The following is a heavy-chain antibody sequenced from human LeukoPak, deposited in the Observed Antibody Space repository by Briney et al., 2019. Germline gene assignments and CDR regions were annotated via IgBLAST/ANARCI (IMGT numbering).Heavy chain of an antibody. J-gene: IGHJ3*02. D-gene: IGHD3-16*02. Sequence: GASVKVSCKASGYTFTSYYMHWVRQAPGQGLEWMGIINPSGGSTSYAQKFQGRVTMTRDTSTSTVYMELSSLRSEDTAVYYCARWRGNYDYVWGSYRNDAFDIWGQGTMVTVSS. CDR2: INPSGGST. CDR1: GYTFTSYY. V-gene: IGHV1-46*01. CDR3: ARWRGNYDYVWGSYRNDAFDI.